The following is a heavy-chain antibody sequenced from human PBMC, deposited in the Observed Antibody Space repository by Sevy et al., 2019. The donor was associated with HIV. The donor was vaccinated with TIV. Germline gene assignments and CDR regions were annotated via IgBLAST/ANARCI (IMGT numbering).Heavy chain of an antibody. J-gene: IGHJ4*02. CDR3: ARGVPAADKSRFDY. V-gene: IGHV3-30-3*01. CDR2: ISYDGSNK. D-gene: IGHD2-2*01. Sequence: GGSLRLSCAASGFIFSSYAMHWVRQAPGKGLEWVAVISYDGSNKYYADSVKGRFTISRDNSKNTLYLQMYSLRAEDTAVYYCARGVPAADKSRFDYWGQGTLVTVSS. CDR1: GFIFSSYA.